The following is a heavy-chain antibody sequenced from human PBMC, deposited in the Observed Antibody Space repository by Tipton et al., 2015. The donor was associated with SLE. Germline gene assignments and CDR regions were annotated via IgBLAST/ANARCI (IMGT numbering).Heavy chain of an antibody. CDR2: ISVSGTAT. V-gene: IGHV3-23*01. CDR3: AQEYYYGSGKYDY. Sequence: SLRLSCSASGFSLDNYAMSWVRQAPGKGLEWVSAISVSGTATYYGESVRGRFTVSRDMSKNTLYLQMNNLRAEDTAIYYCAQEYYYGSGKYDYWGQGTLVTVSS. CDR1: GFSLDNYA. J-gene: IGHJ4*02. D-gene: IGHD3-10*01.